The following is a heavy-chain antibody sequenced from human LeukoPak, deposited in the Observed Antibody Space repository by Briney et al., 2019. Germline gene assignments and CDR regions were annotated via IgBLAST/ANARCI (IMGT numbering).Heavy chain of an antibody. CDR2: MNPKSGNT. J-gene: IGHJ4*02. Sequence: ASVKVSCKASGYTFTDSDIKWVRLATGQGLEWMGWMNPKSGNTGYAQKFQGRVTITRNTSISTAYMELSNLRSEDTAFYYCARVTDYISGWGLGYYDYWGQGTQVTVSS. V-gene: IGHV1-8*03. CDR3: ARVTDYISGWGLGYYDY. D-gene: IGHD6-19*01. CDR1: GYTFTDSD.